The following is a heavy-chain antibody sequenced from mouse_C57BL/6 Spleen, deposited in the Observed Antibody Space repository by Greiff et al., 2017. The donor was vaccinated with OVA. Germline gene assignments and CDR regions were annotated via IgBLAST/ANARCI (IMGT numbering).Heavy chain of an antibody. CDR2: IYPGDGDT. CDR3: ARGGSNYWYFDV. Sequence: VQLQQSGAELVKPGASVKISCKASGYAFSSYWMNWVKQRPGKGLEWIGQIYPGDGDTNYNGKFKGKATLTADKSSSTAYMQLSSLTSEDSAVYFCARGGSNYWYFDVWGTGTTVTVSS. V-gene: IGHV1-80*01. CDR1: GYAFSSYW. D-gene: IGHD2-5*01. J-gene: IGHJ1*03.